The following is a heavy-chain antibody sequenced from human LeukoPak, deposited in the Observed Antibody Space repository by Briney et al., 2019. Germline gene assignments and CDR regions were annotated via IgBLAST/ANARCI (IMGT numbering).Heavy chain of an antibody. J-gene: IGHJ3*02. Sequence: GGSLRLSCAASGFTFDDYAMHWVRQAPGKGLEWVSGISWNSGSIGYADSVKGRFTISRDNAKNSLYLQMNSLRAEDTALYYCAKDIRRDWPDAFDIWGQGTMVTVSS. V-gene: IGHV3-9*01. D-gene: IGHD2-21*01. CDR2: ISWNSGSI. CDR1: GFTFDDYA. CDR3: AKDIRRDWPDAFDI.